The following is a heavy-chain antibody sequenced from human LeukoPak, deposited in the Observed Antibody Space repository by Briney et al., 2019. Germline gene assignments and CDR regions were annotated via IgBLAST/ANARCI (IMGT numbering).Heavy chain of an antibody. CDR1: GFTISSYA. CDR2: ISGSGGST. Sequence: GGSLRLSCAASGFTISSYAMSWVRQAPGKGLEWVSAISGSGGSTYYADSVKGRFTISRDNSKNTLYLQMNSLRAEDTAVYYCAKFGLRYFDWSEADYYYYGMDVWGQGTTVTVSS. V-gene: IGHV3-23*01. D-gene: IGHD3-9*01. CDR3: AKFGLRYFDWSEADYYYYGMDV. J-gene: IGHJ6*02.